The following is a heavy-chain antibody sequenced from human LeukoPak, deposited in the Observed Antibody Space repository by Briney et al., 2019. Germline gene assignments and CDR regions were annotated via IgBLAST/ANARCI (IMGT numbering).Heavy chain of an antibody. V-gene: IGHV1-2*02. CDR3: ARDLAFGEMVTNRGAFDI. J-gene: IGHJ3*02. D-gene: IGHD5-24*01. CDR1: GYTFTGYY. Sequence: ASVKVSCTASGYTFTGYYMHWVRQAPGQGLEWMGWINPNSGGTNYAQKFQGRVTMTRDTSISTAYMELSTLRSDDTAVYYCARDLAFGEMVTNRGAFDIWGQGTMVTVSS. CDR2: INPNSGGT.